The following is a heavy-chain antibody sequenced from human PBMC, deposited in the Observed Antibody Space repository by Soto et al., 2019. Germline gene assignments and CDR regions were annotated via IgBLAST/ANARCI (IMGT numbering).Heavy chain of an antibody. V-gene: IGHV3-74*01. J-gene: IGHJ4*02. CDR1: RFTFSSYW. Sequence: GGSLRLSCAASRFTFSSYWMHCVRQAPGKGLVWVSRINSDGSSTSYADSVKGRFTISRDNAKNTLYLQMNSLRAEDTAVYYCTRDLARSSWNPNWGQGTLVTVAS. CDR3: TRDLARSSWNPN. D-gene: IGHD6-13*01. CDR2: INSDGSST.